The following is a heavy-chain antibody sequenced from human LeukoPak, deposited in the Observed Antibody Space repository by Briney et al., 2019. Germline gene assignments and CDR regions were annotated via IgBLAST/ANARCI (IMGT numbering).Heavy chain of an antibody. CDR1: GFTFSSYG. Sequence: PGGSLRLSCAASGFTFSSYGMHWVRQAPGKGLEWVSAISGSGGSTYYADSVKGRFTISRDNSKNTLYLQMNSLRAEDTAVYYCAKACDYHSHYYFDYWGQGTLVTVSS. CDR3: AKACDYHSHYYFDY. CDR2: ISGSGGST. J-gene: IGHJ4*02. D-gene: IGHD4-17*01. V-gene: IGHV3-23*01.